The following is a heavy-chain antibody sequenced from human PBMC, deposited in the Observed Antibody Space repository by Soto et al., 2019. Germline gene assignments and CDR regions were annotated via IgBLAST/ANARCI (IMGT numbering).Heavy chain of an antibody. CDR2: IYTGGST. CDR1: GFIVSSKY. CDR3: TAYTGYGMDV. Sequence: EVQMVETGGGLSQPGGSLRLSCAVSGFIVSSKYMTWVRQAPGKGLEWVSVIYTGGSTHYADSARGRFTISRDSSKNTLYLQMNCLRAEDAAVYYCTAYTGYGMDVWGQGTTVTVSS. D-gene: IGHD3-16*01. J-gene: IGHJ6*02. V-gene: IGHV3-53*02.